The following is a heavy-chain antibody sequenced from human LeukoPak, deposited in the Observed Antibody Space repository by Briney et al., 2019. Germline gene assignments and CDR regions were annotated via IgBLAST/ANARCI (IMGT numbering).Heavy chain of an antibody. Sequence: GGSLRLSCVASGITLSNAWMTWVRQAPGKGLEWVSYISNSGSTIYYADSVKGRFTISRDNAKNSLYLQMNSLRAEDTAVYYCAELGITMIGGVWGKGTTVTISS. V-gene: IGHV3-48*04. CDR3: AELGITMIGGV. J-gene: IGHJ6*04. CDR2: ISNSGSTI. CDR1: GITLSNAW. D-gene: IGHD3-10*02.